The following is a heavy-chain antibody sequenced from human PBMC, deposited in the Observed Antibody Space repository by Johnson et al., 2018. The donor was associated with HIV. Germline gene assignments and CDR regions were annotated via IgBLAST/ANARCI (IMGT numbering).Heavy chain of an antibody. CDR3: ARESRYSYGFGDDAFDV. J-gene: IGHJ3*01. Sequence: VQLVESGGGLVKPGGSLRLSCAASGFTFDDYGMSWVRQAPGKGLEWVSGINWNGGSTGYADSVKGRFTVSRDNAKKSLHLQMNSLRAEDTAVYYCARESRYSYGFGDDAFDVWGQGTMVTVSS. V-gene: IGHV3-20*04. CDR1: GFTFDDYG. CDR2: INWNGGST. D-gene: IGHD5-18*01.